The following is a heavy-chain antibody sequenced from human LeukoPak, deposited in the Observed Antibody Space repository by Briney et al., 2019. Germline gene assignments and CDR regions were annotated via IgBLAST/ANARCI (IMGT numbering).Heavy chain of an antibody. Sequence: GGSLRLSCAASGFTFSSYAMSWVRQAPGKGLEWVSAISGSSGNTYYADSVKGRFTISRDNSKNTLYLQMNSLRAEDTAMYYCAKKYPGGLIEPPDYWGREPWSPSPQ. CDR1: GFTFSSYA. D-gene: IGHD3-16*01. J-gene: IGHJ4*02. CDR3: AKKYPGGLIEPPDY. V-gene: IGHV3-23*01. CDR2: ISGSSGNT.